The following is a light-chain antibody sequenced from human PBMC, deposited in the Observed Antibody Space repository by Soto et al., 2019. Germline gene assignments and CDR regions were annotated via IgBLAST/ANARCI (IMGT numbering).Light chain of an antibody. CDR3: QHYDTSPIYP. CDR2: DAS. CDR1: QSVSSSY. V-gene: IGKV3-20*01. J-gene: IGKJ2*01. Sequence: EIVLTQSPGTLSLSPGERASLSCRASQSVSSSYLAWYQQKPGQAPRLLIHDASSRATGMPDRFSGSGSGTDFTLTISRLEPEDFAVYYCQHYDTSPIYPFGQGTKLEIK.